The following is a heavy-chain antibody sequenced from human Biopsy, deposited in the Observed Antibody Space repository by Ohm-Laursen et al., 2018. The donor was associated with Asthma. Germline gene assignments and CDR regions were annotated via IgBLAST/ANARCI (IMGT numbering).Heavy chain of an antibody. V-gene: IGHV4-59*01. J-gene: IGHJ4*02. CDR2: VYWTGST. Sequence: GTLSLTCSVYGGSIRSFYWSWIRQSPEKGPEWMGYVYWTGSTNYNPSLKSRITMSVDTSKNRMFLELTSVTAADTAIYYCVRAVRNEQWLAPFDYWGQGKPVTVSS. CDR1: GGSIRSFY. D-gene: IGHD6-19*01. CDR3: VRAVRNEQWLAPFDY.